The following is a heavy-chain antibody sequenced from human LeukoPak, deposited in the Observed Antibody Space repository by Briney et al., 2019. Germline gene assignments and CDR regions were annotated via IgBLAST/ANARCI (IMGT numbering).Heavy chain of an antibody. CDR2: IIPIFGTA. Sequence: GSSVKVSCKSSGGTFSSYAISWVRQAPGQGLDWMGGIIPIFGTANYAQKFQGRVTITADESTSTAYMELSSLRSEDTAVYYCAREAYCSGGSCYYYYGMDVWGQGTTVTVSS. V-gene: IGHV1-69*01. J-gene: IGHJ6*02. CDR3: AREAYCSGGSCYYYYGMDV. D-gene: IGHD2-15*01. CDR1: GGTFSSYA.